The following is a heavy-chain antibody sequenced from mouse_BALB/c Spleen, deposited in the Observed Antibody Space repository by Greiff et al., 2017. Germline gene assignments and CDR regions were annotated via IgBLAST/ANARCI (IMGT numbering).Heavy chain of an antibody. V-gene: IGHV5-2*01. CDR3: ARQNDGYCGAMDY. CDR1: EYEFPSHD. Sequence: VQLKESGGGLVQPGESLKLSCESNEYEFPSHDMSWVRKTPEKRLELVAAINSDGGSTYYPDTMERRFIISRDNNKKSRYLQMSSLRSEDTALYYCARQNDGYCGAMDYWGRGTSVTVSS. J-gene: IGHJ4*01. CDR2: INSDGGST. D-gene: IGHD2-3*01.